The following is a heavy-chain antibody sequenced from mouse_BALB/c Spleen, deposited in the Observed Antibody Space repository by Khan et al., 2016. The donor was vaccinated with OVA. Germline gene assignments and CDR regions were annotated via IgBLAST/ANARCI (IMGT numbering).Heavy chain of an antibody. D-gene: IGHD1-1*01. J-gene: IGHJ2*01. V-gene: IGHV3-2*02. CDR1: SYSITTDYA. CDR2: ISYSGNT. Sequence: VQLKQSGPGLVKPSQSLSLTCTVTSYSITTDYAWNWIRQFPGSKLEWMGHISYSGNTKYNPSLKSRISITRATSKNQFFLQLKSVTTEDTAXYYCARIYGGDFDYWGQGTTLTVSS. CDR3: ARIYGGDFDY.